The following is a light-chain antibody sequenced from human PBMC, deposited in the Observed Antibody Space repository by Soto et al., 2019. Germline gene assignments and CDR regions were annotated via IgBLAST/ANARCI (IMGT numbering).Light chain of an antibody. CDR2: GAS. J-gene: IGKJ5*01. Sequence: EIVMTQSPVTLSVSPGERATLYCRASQSVSSTYLAWYQQKPGQAPRLLIYGASNRATGIPDRFSGSGTGTDFTLTISRLEPEDFAVYYCQQYGTSPPITFGQGTRLEIK. V-gene: IGKV3-20*01. CDR3: QQYGTSPPIT. CDR1: QSVSSTY.